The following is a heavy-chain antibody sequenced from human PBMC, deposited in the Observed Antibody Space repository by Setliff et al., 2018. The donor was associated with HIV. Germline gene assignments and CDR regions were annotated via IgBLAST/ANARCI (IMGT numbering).Heavy chain of an antibody. D-gene: IGHD1-7*01. CDR1: GGSFSGYY. CDR3: ARVRLELRQYWFDS. J-gene: IGHJ5*01. Sequence: PSETLSLTCAVYGGSFSGYYWNWIRQSPGKGLEWIGEITHSGSTNYNPSLKSRVTISIDASKNQFSLKLNSVTAADTAVYYCARVRLELRQYWFDSWGQGSPVTVSS. CDR2: ITHSGST. V-gene: IGHV4-34*01.